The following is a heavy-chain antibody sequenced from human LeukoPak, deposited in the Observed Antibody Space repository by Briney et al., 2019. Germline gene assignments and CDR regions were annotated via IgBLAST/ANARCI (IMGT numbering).Heavy chain of an antibody. V-gene: IGHV3-23*01. J-gene: IGHJ6*02. CDR3: AKRQGNCSSTSCYRDDYYYGMDV. Sequence: GGSLRLSCAASGFTFSSYAMSWVRQAPGKGLEWVSAISGSGGSTYYADSVKGRFTISRDNSKNTLYLQMNSLRAEDTAVYYCAKRQGNCSSTSCYRDDYYYGMDVWGQGTTVTVSS. D-gene: IGHD2-2*02. CDR2: ISGSGGST. CDR1: GFTFSSYA.